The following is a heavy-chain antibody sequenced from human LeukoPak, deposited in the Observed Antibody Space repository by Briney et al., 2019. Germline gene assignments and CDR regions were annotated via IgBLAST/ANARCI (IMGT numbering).Heavy chain of an antibody. CDR2: IGTAGDT. J-gene: IGHJ4*02. V-gene: IGHV3-13*01. CDR1: GFTFSSYG. Sequence: GGSLRLSCAASGFTFSSYGMHWVRQATGKGLEWVSAIGTAGDTYYPGSVKGRFTISRENAKNSLYLQVNSLRAGDTAVYYCARADPGYCSGGSCYFDYWGQGTLVTVSS. CDR3: ARADPGYCSGGSCYFDY. D-gene: IGHD2-15*01.